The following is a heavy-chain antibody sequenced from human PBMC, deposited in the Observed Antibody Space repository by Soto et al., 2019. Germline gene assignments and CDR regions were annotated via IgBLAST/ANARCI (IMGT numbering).Heavy chain of an antibody. CDR3: AKVSYCNSPSGYYYYGMDV. CDR2: ISYDGSNK. Sequence: GGSLRLSCAASGFTFSSYGMHWVRQAPGKGLEWVAVISYDGSNKYYADSVKGRFTISRDNSKNTLYLQMNSLREKDTSVCDCAKVSYCNSPSGYYYYGMDVWGQGTTVTVSS. V-gene: IGHV3-30*18. D-gene: IGHD4-4*01. CDR1: GFTFSSYG. J-gene: IGHJ6*02.